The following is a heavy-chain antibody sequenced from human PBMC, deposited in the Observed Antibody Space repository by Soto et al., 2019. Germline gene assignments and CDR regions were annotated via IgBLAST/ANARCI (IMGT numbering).Heavy chain of an antibody. CDR1: GVSIGSHDW. J-gene: IGHJ4*02. V-gene: IGHV4-4*02. Sequence: QVQLQESGPGLVKPSGTLSLTCAVSGVSIGSHDWWTWVRQPPGKGLEWIGESHQSGNTNYNSSLESRVTISLDKSKTHFSLQLSSVTVADTAVYYCATRDTGRVYWGQGTLVKVSS. D-gene: IGHD5-18*01. CDR2: SHQSGNT. CDR3: ATRDTGRVY.